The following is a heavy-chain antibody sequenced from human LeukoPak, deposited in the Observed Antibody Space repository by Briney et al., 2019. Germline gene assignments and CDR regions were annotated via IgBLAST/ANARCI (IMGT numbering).Heavy chain of an antibody. CDR2: INHSGST. J-gene: IGHJ5*02. D-gene: IGHD3-9*01. CDR1: GGSFSGYY. V-gene: IGHV4-34*01. CDR3: AREVYDILTGANWFDP. Sequence: SETLSLTCAVYGGSFSGYYWSWIRQPPGKGLEWIGEINHSGSTNYNPSLKSRVTISVDTSKNQFSLKLSSVTAADTAVYYCAREVYDILTGANWFDPWGQGTLVTVSS.